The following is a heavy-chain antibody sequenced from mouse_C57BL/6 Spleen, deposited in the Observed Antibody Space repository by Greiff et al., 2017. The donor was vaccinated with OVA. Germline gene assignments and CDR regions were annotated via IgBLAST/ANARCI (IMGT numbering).Heavy chain of an antibody. V-gene: IGHV14-2*01. CDR3: ARSNGYKIYYGYDVGNYYAMDY. D-gene: IGHD2-2*01. CDR2: IDPEDGET. J-gene: IGHJ4*01. Sequence: EVQLQQSGAELVKPGASVKLSCTASGFNIKDYYMHWVKQRTEQGLEWIGRIDPEDGETKYAPKFQGKATITADTSSNTAYLQLSSLTSEDTAVYYCARSNGYKIYYGYDVGNYYAMDYWGQGTSVTVSS. CDR1: GFNIKDYY.